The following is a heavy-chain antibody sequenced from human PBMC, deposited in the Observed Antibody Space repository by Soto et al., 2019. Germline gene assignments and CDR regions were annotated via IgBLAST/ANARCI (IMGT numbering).Heavy chain of an antibody. CDR3: ARANYYDSSGYYYPFGY. CDR1: GYTFTSYG. Sequence: GASVKVSCKASGYTFTSYGISWVRQAPGQGLEWMGWISAYNGNTNYAQKLQGRVTMTTDTSTSTAYMELRSLRSDDTAVYYCARANYYDSSGYYYPFGYWGQGTLVTVS. V-gene: IGHV1-18*01. CDR2: ISAYNGNT. J-gene: IGHJ4*02. D-gene: IGHD3-22*01.